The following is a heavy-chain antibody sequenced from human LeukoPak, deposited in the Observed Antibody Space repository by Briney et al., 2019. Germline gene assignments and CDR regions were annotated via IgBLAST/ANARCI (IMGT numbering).Heavy chain of an antibody. CDR2: ISGGGTT. D-gene: IGHD3-22*01. J-gene: IGHJ3*02. CDR1: GFTVNNKY. V-gene: IGHV3-66*01. Sequence: GGSLRLSCAASGFTVNNKYMSWVRQAPGNELRWVSHISGGGTTVYADSLRARFTISRDNSKNTLYLQMNSLRAEDTAVYYCASSAFTEGGYDIWGRGTMVTVSS. CDR3: ASSAFTEGGYDI.